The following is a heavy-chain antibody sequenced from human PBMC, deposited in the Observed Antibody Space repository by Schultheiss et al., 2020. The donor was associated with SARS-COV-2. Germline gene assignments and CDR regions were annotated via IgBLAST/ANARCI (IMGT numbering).Heavy chain of an antibody. J-gene: IGHJ4*02. V-gene: IGHV3-23*01. CDR2: ISGSGGST. Sequence: GESLKISCAASGFTFSSYAMGWVRQAPGKGLEWVSTISGSGGSTYYADSVKGRFTISRDNSKNTLYLQMNSLRAEDTAVYYCAKTGPYYYDSSGYYYAGYFDYWGQGTLVTVSS. CDR3: AKTGPYYYDSSGYYYAGYFDY. D-gene: IGHD3-22*01. CDR1: GFTFSSYA.